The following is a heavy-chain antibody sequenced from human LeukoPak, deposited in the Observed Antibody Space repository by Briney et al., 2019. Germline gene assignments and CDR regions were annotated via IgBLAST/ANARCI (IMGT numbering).Heavy chain of an antibody. V-gene: IGHV4-61*01. CDR3: ARAYDYGDPSWGFQH. D-gene: IGHD4-17*01. CDR1: GGSIRSSYYY. CDR2: IYYSGST. J-gene: IGHJ1*01. Sequence: KTSETLSLTCTVSGGSIRSSYYYWSWIRQPPGKGLEWIGYIYYSGSTNYNPSLKSRVTISVDTSKNQFSLKLSSVTAADTAVYYCARAYDYGDPSWGFQHWGQGTLVTVSS.